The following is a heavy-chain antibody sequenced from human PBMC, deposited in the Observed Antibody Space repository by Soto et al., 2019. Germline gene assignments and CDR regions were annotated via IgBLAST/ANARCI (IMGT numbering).Heavy chain of an antibody. CDR1: GGTISVYY. J-gene: IGHJ5*02. D-gene: IGHD3-3*01. V-gene: IGHV4-4*07. Sequence: ASETLSLTCSVSGGTISVYYWTLMLQPAGKGLEWIGRIYSSGNTKYNPSLQSRVTMSLDTSNNQFSLRLTSVTAADTAVYYCARGQRFSDWFDPWGQGTLVTVSS. CDR3: ARGQRFSDWFDP. CDR2: IYSSGNT.